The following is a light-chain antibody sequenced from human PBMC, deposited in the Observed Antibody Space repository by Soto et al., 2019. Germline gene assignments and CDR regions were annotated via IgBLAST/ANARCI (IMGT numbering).Light chain of an antibody. CDR2: KAS. V-gene: IGKV1-5*03. CDR3: QQFNSYWWT. Sequence: DIQITQSPSTLSASVGERVTITCRASQSVSHFLAWYQQKPGKAPKLLIYKASTLESGVPARFSGSGSGTEFTLTISSLQPDDFGTYYCQQFNSYWWTFGQGTRLEIK. CDR1: QSVSHF. J-gene: IGKJ5*01.